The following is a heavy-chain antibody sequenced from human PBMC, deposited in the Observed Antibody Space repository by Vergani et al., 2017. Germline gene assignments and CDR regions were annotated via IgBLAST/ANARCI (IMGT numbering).Heavy chain of an antibody. CDR1: GGSISSGDYY. D-gene: IGHD5-24*01. V-gene: IGHV4-30-4*01. CDR2: IYYSGST. Sequence: QVQLQESGPGLVKPSQTLSLTCTVSGGSISSGDYYWSWIRQPPGKGLEWIGYIYYSGSTYYNPSLKSRVTISVDTSKNHFSLKLSSVTAADTAVYYCARGGGAGWLQFRWFDPWGQGTLVTVSS. CDR3: ARGGGAGWLQFRWFDP. J-gene: IGHJ5*02.